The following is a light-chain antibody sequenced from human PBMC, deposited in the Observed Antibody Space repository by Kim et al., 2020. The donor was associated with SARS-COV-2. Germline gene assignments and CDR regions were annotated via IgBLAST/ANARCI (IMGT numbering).Light chain of an antibody. J-gene: IGKJ1*01. CDR1: QSVSSY. V-gene: IGKV3-15*01. Sequence: VSPEETATLSCRAHQSVSSYLAWYQQKPGQAPRLIMFAASTRAAGIPARFSGSGSRTESTLTITSLQSEDFAVYFCHQYNSWPRTFGHGTKVDIK. CDR3: HQYNSWPRT. CDR2: AAS.